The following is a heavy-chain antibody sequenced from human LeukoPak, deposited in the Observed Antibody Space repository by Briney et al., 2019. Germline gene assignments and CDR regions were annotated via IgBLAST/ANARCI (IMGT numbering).Heavy chain of an antibody. CDR1: GFTFSDYY. D-gene: IGHD1-26*01. Sequence: PGGSLRLSCAASGFTFSDYYMSWIRQAPGKGLEWVSYISSSSSYTNYADSVKGRFTISRDNAKNSLYLQMNSLRAEDTAVYYCAREAGESGSYDYWGQGTLVTVSS. CDR2: ISSSSSYT. V-gene: IGHV3-11*05. J-gene: IGHJ4*02. CDR3: AREAGESGSYDY.